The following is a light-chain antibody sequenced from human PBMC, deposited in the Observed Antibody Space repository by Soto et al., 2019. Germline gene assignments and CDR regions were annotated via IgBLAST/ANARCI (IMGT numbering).Light chain of an antibody. J-gene: IGLJ1*01. V-gene: IGLV1-40*01. CDR2: INS. CDR3: SSHAGSNNYV. Sequence: QSVLTQPPSVSGAPGQRVTISCTGSSANIGAGYDVQWYQQLPGTAPKLLIYINSSRPSGVPDRFSGSKSGNTASLSVSGLQAEYEADYYCSSHAGSNNYVMRTGSKVTGL. CDR1: SANIGAGYD.